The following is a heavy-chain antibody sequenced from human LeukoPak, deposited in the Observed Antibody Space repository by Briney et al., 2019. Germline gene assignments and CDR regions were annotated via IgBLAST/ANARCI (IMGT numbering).Heavy chain of an antibody. V-gene: IGHV3-30*04. J-gene: IGHJ4*02. CDR3: ARLDPTTVTVDY. CDR2: ISYDGSNK. CDR1: GFTFSSYA. D-gene: IGHD4-17*01. Sequence: GGSLRLSCAASGFTFSSYAMHWVRQAPGKGLEWVAVISYDGSNKYYADSVKGRFTISRDNAKNTLYLQMNSLRAEDTAVYYCARLDPTTVTVDYWGQGTLVTVSS.